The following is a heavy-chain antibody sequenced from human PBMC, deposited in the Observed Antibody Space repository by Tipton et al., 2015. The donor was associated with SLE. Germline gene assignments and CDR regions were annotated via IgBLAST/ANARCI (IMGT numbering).Heavy chain of an antibody. V-gene: IGHV3-30*04. CDR1: GFTFSSYT. CDR2: VSYDGSNK. Sequence: RSLRLSCAASGFTFSSYTMHWVRQAPGKGLEWVAVVSYDGSNKYYADSVKGRFTISRDSSKNTLSLQMSGLRAEDTAVYYCAREGNWAGEVDYWGQGTLATVSS. CDR3: AREGNWAGEVDY. D-gene: IGHD7-27*01. J-gene: IGHJ4*02.